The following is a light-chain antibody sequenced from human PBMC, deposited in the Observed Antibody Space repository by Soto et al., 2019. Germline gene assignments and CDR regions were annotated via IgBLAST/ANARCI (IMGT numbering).Light chain of an antibody. Sequence: QLVLTQSPSASASLGASVKLTCTLSSGHSSYAIEWHQQQPEKGPRYLMKLNSDVSHIKGDGIPDRFSGSSSGAERYLTISSLQYEDEADYYCQTWGTGPWVFGGGTKVTVL. V-gene: IGLV4-69*01. CDR3: QTWGTGPWV. CDR2: LNSDVSH. CDR1: SGHSSYA. J-gene: IGLJ3*02.